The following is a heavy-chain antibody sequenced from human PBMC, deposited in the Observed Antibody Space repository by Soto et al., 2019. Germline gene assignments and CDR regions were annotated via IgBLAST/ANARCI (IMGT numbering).Heavy chain of an antibody. CDR3: ARGRLGLSVLFDF. J-gene: IGHJ4*02. V-gene: IGHV1-8*01. Sequence: QVQLVQSGAEVKKPGASVKVSCKASGYTFTSYDINWVRQATGQGLEWMGWMNPNSGNTEYAQKFQGRVTMTSNSSISKAYMELTSLTSEDTAVYFCARGRLGLSVLFDFWGQGALVTVSS. CDR1: GYTFTSYD. CDR2: MNPNSGNT. D-gene: IGHD1-7*01.